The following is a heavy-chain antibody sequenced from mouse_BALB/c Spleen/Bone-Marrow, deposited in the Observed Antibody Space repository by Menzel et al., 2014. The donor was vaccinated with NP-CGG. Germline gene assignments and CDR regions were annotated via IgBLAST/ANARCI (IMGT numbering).Heavy chain of an antibody. CDR2: INPESNTI. V-gene: IGHV4-1*02. CDR3: ARLGYYGGFAY. J-gene: IGHJ3*01. D-gene: IGHD2-3*01. Sequence: EVKLVESGGGLVQPGGSLKLSCAASGFDFSRYWMSWVRQAPGKGLEWIGEINPESNTINYSPSLKDKFIISRDNAKNTLYLQTNKVRSEDTALYYCARLGYYGGFAYWGQGTLVTVSA. CDR1: GFDFSRYW.